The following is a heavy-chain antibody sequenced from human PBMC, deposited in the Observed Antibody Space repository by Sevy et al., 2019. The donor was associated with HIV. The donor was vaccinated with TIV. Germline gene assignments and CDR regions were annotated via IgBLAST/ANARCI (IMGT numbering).Heavy chain of an antibody. V-gene: IGHV1-18*01. CDR3: ARGPYSSGWYGRNYYYYGMDV. D-gene: IGHD6-19*01. Sequence: ASVKVSCKASGYTFTSYGISWVRQAPGQGLEWMGWISAYNGNTNNAQKLKGRVTMTTDTSTSTAYMELRSLRSDDTAVYYCARGPYSSGWYGRNYYYYGMDVWGQGTTVTVSS. CDR2: ISAYNGNT. J-gene: IGHJ6*02. CDR1: GYTFTSYG.